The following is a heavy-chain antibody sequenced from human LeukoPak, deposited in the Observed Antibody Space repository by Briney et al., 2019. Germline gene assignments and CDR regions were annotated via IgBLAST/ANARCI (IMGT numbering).Heavy chain of an antibody. CDR1: GYTFTDYF. Sequence: ASVKVSCKASGYTFTDYFIHWVRQAPGQGLQWMGRINTYSGDTKFAQNFQGRVTMTRDTSTNTVYMELSRLRSDDTAIYFCARDLLGVVVTAFDSWGQGALVTVSS. J-gene: IGHJ4*02. CDR2: INTYSGDT. D-gene: IGHD2-21*02. V-gene: IGHV1-2*06. CDR3: ARDLLGVVVTAFDS.